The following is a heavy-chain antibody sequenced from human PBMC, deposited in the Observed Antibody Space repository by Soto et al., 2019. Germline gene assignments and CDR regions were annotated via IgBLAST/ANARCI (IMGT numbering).Heavy chain of an antibody. D-gene: IGHD2-15*01. J-gene: IGHJ4*02. V-gene: IGHV3-30-3*01. Sequence: QVQLVESGGGVVQPGRSLRLSCTASGFTFSDYAFLWVRQAPGKGLEWVAVISYDGSSKLYADSVKGRCTISRDNSKNTLYLQMNSLRSEDTAVYYCARGGLTEGGLDYWAQGTLVTVSS. CDR2: ISYDGSSK. CDR1: GFTFSDYA. CDR3: ARGGLTEGGLDY.